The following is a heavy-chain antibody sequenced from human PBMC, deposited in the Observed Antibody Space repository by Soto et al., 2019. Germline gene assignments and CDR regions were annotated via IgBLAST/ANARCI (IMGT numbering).Heavy chain of an antibody. V-gene: IGHV1-69*01. D-gene: IGHD3-10*01. J-gene: IGHJ6*02. Sequence: QVQLVQSGAEVKKPGSSVKVSCKASGGTFSSYAISWVRQAPGQGLEWMGGIIPIFGTANYAQKFQGRVMITADESTSTAYMELSSLRSEDTAVYYCARYGEGYYYGSGSYPYYYYGMDVWGQGTTVTVSS. CDR3: ARYGEGYYYGSGSYPYYYYGMDV. CDR1: GGTFSSYA. CDR2: IIPIFGTA.